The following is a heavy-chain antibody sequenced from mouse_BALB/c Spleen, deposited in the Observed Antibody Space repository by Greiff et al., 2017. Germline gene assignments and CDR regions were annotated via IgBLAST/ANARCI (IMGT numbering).Heavy chain of an antibody. CDR1: GYSITSDYA. J-gene: IGHJ3*01. CDR3: ARAYDGYYEGFAY. V-gene: IGHV3-2*02. CDR2: ISYSGST. Sequence: EVQLQESGPGLVKPSQSLSLTCTVTGYSITSDYAWNWIRQFPGNKLEWMGYISYSGSTSYNPSLKSRISITRDTSKNQFFLQLNSVTTEDTATYYCARAYDGYYEGFAYWGQGTLVTVSA. D-gene: IGHD2-3*01.